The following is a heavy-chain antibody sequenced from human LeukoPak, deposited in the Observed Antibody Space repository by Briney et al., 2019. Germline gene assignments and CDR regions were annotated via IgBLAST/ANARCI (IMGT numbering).Heavy chain of an antibody. CDR3: ARGAGYSYGYSGRYYYYYMDV. CDR2: IIPIFGTA. J-gene: IGHJ6*03. Sequence: SVKVSCKASGGTFSSYAISWVRQAPGQGLEWMGGIIPIFGTANYAQKFQGRVTITTDESTSTAYMELSSLRSEDSAVYYCARGAGYSYGYSGRYYYYYMDVWGKGTTVTVSS. D-gene: IGHD5-18*01. V-gene: IGHV1-69*05. CDR1: GGTFSSYA.